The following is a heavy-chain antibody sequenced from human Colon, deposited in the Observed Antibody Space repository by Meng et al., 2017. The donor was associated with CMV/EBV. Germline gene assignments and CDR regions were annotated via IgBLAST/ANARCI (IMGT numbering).Heavy chain of an antibody. CDR1: GFTFTDYF. V-gene: IGHV3-72*01. D-gene: IGHD1-14*01. Sequence: GESLKISCVTSGFTFTDYFMDWVRQSPGKGLEWVGRAKNRANGYGTEYAASVRGRFAISRDDSNDSLYPQMNSLKKEDTAVYYCVRDGRRYSFDYWGQGTLVTVSS. CDR3: VRDGRRYSFDY. CDR2: AKNRANGYGT. J-gene: IGHJ4*02.